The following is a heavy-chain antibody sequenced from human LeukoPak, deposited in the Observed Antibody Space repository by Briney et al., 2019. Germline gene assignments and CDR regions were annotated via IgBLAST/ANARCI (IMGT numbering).Heavy chain of an antibody. D-gene: IGHD2-21*02. Sequence: GGSLRLSCAASGFTFSSYGMHWVRQAPGKGLEWVAFIRYDGSNKYYADSVKGRFTISRDNSKNTLYLQMNSLRAEDTAVYYCARQGRGVGDWLDYWGQGTLVTVSS. J-gene: IGHJ4*02. CDR3: ARQGRGVGDWLDY. CDR2: IRYDGSNK. CDR1: GFTFSSYG. V-gene: IGHV3-30*02.